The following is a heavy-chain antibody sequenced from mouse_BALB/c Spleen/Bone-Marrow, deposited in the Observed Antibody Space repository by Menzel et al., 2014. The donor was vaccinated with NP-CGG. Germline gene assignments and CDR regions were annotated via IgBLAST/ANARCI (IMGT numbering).Heavy chain of an antibody. Sequence: QVQLQQSGPEVVRPGVSMKFSCKGSGYTFIDYVMHWVKQSHAKGLEWIGVINPYNGDTNYNHKFKDKATLTVDKSSSTAYMELARLTSEDSSSYYCARCYYYGISYYFDDWCQETTLTVSS. CDR1: GYTFIDYV. CDR2: INPYNGDT. J-gene: IGHJ2*01. CDR3: ARCYYYGISYYFDD. D-gene: IGHD1-1*01. V-gene: IGHV1-67*01.